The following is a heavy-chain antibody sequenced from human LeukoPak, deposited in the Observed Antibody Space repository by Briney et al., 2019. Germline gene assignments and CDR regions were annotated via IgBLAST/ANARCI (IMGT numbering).Heavy chain of an antibody. Sequence: PGGSLRLSCAASGFTFSSYWMSWVRQAPGKGLEWVANIKQNGSEKYYVDSVKGRLTISRDNAKNSLYLQMNSLRAEDTAVYYCARAQSGSYYWYYYYYMDVWGKGTTVTVSS. CDR1: GFTFSSYW. D-gene: IGHD1-26*01. CDR2: IKQNGSEK. V-gene: IGHV3-7*01. CDR3: ARAQSGSYYWYYYYYMDV. J-gene: IGHJ6*03.